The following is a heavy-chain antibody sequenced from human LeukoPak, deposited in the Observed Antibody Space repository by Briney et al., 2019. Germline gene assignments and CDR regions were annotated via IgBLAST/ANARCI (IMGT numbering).Heavy chain of an antibody. Sequence: ASVKVSCKASGYTFTSYYMHWVRQAPGQGLEWMGIINPSGGSTSYAQKFQGRVTMTRDTSTSTVYMELSSLRSEDTAVYYCARDRYCSSTSCYGYMDVWGKGTTVTISS. CDR2: INPSGGST. J-gene: IGHJ6*03. CDR1: GYTFTSYY. D-gene: IGHD2-2*01. CDR3: ARDRYCSSTSCYGYMDV. V-gene: IGHV1-46*01.